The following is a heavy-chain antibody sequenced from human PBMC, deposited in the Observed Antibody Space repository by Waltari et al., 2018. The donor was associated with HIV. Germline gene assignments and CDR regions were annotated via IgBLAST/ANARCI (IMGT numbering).Heavy chain of an antibody. CDR1: GGSITTYY. J-gene: IGHJ4*02. V-gene: IGHV4-59*01. D-gene: IGHD2-21*01. Sequence: QLQLPESGPGLVKPSETLYRTCTVSGGSITTYYWSWIRQPPGKGLEWIGYVSSGGDTNYNPSLKSRVTISLDRSKNQFSLNLKSISAADTAVYYCARDRGGAVDYWGRGTLVTVSS. CDR2: VSSGGDT. CDR3: ARDRGGAVDY.